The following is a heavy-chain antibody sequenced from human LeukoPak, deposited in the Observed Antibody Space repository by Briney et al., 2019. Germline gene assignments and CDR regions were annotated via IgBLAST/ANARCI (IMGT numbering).Heavy chain of an antibody. CDR2: IYHSGST. J-gene: IGHJ5*02. Sequence: SETLSLTCTVSGGSISSYYWSWIRQPPGKGLEWIGSIYHSGSTYYNPSLKSRVTISVDTSKNQFSLKLSSVTAADTAVYYCARDLPYSGSYGGWFDPWGQGTLVTVSS. CDR3: ARDLPYSGSYGGWFDP. D-gene: IGHD1-26*01. V-gene: IGHV4-38-2*02. CDR1: GGSISSYY.